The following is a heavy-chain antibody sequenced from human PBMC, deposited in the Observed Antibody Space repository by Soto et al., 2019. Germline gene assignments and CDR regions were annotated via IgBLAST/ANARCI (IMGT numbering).Heavy chain of an antibody. D-gene: IGHD2-2*01. V-gene: IGHV4-30-2*01. CDR3: ARVERTLSTPFAYGMDV. CDR2: IYHTGNT. J-gene: IGHJ6*02. CDR1: GGSINSGGYS. Sequence: QLQLQESGSGLVKPSQTLSLTCTVSGGSINSGGYSWIWIRQPPGKGLEWIGYIYHTGNTFYNPSPQSRVTISVDHSKTQFALSLGSVTAADTAMYYCARVERTLSTPFAYGMDVWGQGTTVTVSS.